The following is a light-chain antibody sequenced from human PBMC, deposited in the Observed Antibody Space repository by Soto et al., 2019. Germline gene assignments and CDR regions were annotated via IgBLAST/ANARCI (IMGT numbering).Light chain of an antibody. Sequence: DIQMTHSPSTLSASVGDGVAMTRRAGQSISTWLAWYQQKPGKAPKLLIYGASSLDSGVPSRFSGSGSGTEFTLTISSLQPDDFAAYYCQQYNSYPRTFGGGTKVDIK. V-gene: IGKV1-5*01. CDR3: QQYNSYPRT. CDR1: QSISTW. CDR2: GAS. J-gene: IGKJ4*02.